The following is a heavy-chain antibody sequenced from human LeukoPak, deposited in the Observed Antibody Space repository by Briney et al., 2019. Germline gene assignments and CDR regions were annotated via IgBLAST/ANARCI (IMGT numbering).Heavy chain of an antibody. D-gene: IGHD6-13*01. CDR2: TYYRSKWYN. CDR1: GDSVSSNSAA. J-gene: IGHJ4*02. Sequence: SQTLSLTCAISGDSVSSNSAAWNWIRQSPSRGLEWLGRTYYRSKWYNDYAVSVKSRITINPDTSKNQFSLQLNSVTPEDTAVYYCARDREASSWSYPYYFDYWGQGTLVTVSS. V-gene: IGHV6-1*01. CDR3: ARDREASSWSYPYYFDY.